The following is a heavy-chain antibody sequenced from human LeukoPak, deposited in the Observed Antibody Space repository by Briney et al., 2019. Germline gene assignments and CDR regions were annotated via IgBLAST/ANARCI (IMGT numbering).Heavy chain of an antibody. J-gene: IGHJ4*02. Sequence: GASVKVSCKASGYTFTGYYMHWVRQAPGQGLEWMGWINPNSGGTNYAQKFQGRVSMTRDTSISTAYMELTILRSDDTAIYFCGRDAEYCKTTSCIDFWGQGTLVTVTS. CDR1: GYTFTGYY. V-gene: IGHV1-2*02. D-gene: IGHD2-2*01. CDR3: GRDAEYCKTTSCIDF. CDR2: INPNSGGT.